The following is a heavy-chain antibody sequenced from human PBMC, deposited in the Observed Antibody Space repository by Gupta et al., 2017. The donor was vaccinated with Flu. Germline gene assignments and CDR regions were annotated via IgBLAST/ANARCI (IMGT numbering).Heavy chain of an antibody. CDR3: ARDGGSGSYYNEVMNWYFDL. CDR1: GYTFTSYY. D-gene: IGHD3-10*01. J-gene: IGHJ2*01. CDR2: INPSGGST. Sequence: QVQLVQSGAEVKKPGASVKVSCKASGYTFTSYYMHWVRQAPGQGLEWMGIINPSGGSTSYAQKFQGRVTMTRDTSTSTVYMELSSLRSEDTAVYYCARDGGSGSYYNEVMNWYFDLWGRGTLVTVSS. V-gene: IGHV1-46*01.